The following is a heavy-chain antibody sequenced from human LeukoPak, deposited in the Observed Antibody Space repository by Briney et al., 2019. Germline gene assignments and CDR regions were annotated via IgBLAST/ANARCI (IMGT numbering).Heavy chain of an antibody. V-gene: IGHV3-30*04. CDR3: AKGNSYGLYYFDY. J-gene: IGHJ4*02. CDR2: ISYDGSNK. D-gene: IGHD5-18*01. Sequence: GGSLRLSCAASGFTFSSHAMHWVRQAPGKGLEWVAVISYDGSNKYYADSVKGRFTISRDNSKNTLYLQMNSLRAEDTAVYYCAKGNSYGLYYFDYWGQGTLVTVSS. CDR1: GFTFSSHA.